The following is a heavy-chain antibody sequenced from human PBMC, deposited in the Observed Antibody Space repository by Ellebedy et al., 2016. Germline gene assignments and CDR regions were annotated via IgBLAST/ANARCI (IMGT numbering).Heavy chain of an antibody. V-gene: IGHV2-5*02. D-gene: IGHD3-9*01. CDR3: AHSYCGLSYYDILTGPRGWYFDP. CDR2: IYWDDDK. J-gene: IGHJ2*01. CDR1: GFSLSPSGVG. Sequence: SGPTLVKPTQTLTLTCTFSGFSLSPSGVGVGWIRQPPGKALEWLALIYWDDDKRYSPSLKSRLTITKDTSKNQVVLTMTNMDPVDTATYYCAHSYCGLSYYDILTGPRGWYFDPWGRGTLVTVSS.